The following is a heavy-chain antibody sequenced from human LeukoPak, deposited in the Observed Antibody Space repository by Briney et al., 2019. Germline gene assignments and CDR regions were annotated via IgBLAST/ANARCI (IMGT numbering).Heavy chain of an antibody. CDR2: INPTGGST. J-gene: IGHJ4*02. D-gene: IGHD6-6*01. Sequence: ASVKVSCKASGYTFPSYFMHWVRQAPGQGLEWMGIINPTGGSTTYAQKCQGRVTMTRDTSTSTVYMELSSLRSDDTAVYYCARTAARRFDYWGQGTLVTVSS. V-gene: IGHV1-46*01. CDR3: ARTAARRFDY. CDR1: GYTFPSYF.